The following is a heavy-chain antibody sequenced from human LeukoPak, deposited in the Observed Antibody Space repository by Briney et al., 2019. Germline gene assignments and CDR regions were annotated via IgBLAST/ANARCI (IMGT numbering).Heavy chain of an antibody. CDR1: CGSISSNYSY. D-gene: IGHD2/OR15-2a*01. J-gene: IGHJ6*02. Sequence: SETLSLTCTVSCGSISSNYSYWGWIRQPPGKGLEWIGNIYYSGSTYYSPSLTSRVTVSVDTSENQFSLKLSSVTAADTAVYYCARAHSIASYYYGVDVWGQGTTVTVSS. V-gene: IGHV4-39*07. CDR2: IYYSGST. CDR3: ARAHSIASYYYGVDV.